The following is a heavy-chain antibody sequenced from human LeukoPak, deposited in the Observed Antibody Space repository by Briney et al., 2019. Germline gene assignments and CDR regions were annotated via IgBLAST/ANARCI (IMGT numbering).Heavy chain of an antibody. Sequence: SETLSLPCTLSGGSIINGDYYWRWIRQPPGKGLEWIGYIYDDGSTYYNPSLKSRVTISIDTSKNQFSLNLRSVTAAGTAVYYCARLTGSGEVSDCWGQGTLVTVSS. CDR2: IYDDGST. CDR1: GGSIINGDYY. D-gene: IGHD1-14*01. CDR3: ARLTGSGEVSDC. V-gene: IGHV4-30-4*01. J-gene: IGHJ4*02.